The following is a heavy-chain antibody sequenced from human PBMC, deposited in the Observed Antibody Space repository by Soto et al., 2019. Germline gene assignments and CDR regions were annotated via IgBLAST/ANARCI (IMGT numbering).Heavy chain of an antibody. CDR3: AKDRTDAYDFWSGYYTGEYFDY. D-gene: IGHD3-3*01. V-gene: IGHV3-30*18. Sequence: GGSLRLSCAASGFTFSSYGMHWVRQAPGKGLEWVAVISYDGSNKYYADSVKGRFTISRDNSKNTLYLQMNSLRAEDTAVYYCAKDRTDAYDFWSGYYTGEYFDYWGQGTLVTVSS. CDR1: GFTFSSYG. CDR2: ISYDGSNK. J-gene: IGHJ4*02.